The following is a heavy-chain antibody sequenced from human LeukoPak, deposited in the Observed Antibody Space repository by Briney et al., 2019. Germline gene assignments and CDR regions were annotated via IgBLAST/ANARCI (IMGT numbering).Heavy chain of an antibody. J-gene: IGHJ4*02. Sequence: GGSLRLSCAASGFTFSSYSMNWVRQAPGKGLEWVSSISSSSSYIYYADSVKGRFTISRDNAKNSPYLQMNSLRAEDTAVYYCARGGAGGDPTADYWGQGTLVTVSS. CDR3: ARGGAGGDPTADY. CDR2: ISSSSSYI. V-gene: IGHV3-21*01. CDR1: GFTFSSYS. D-gene: IGHD3-10*01.